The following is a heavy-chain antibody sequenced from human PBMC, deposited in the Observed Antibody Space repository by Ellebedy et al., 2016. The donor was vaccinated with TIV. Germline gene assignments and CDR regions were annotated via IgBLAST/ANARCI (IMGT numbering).Heavy chain of an antibody. J-gene: IGHJ4*02. D-gene: IGHD3-10*01. Sequence: GGSLRLXXAASGFTFSSYGMHWVRQAPGKGLEWVAAISYDGNNKFYPDSVRGRFTISRDNSKNTLYLQMHSLRAADTAVYSCAKDLSPFYFGSGSYHKGVPAHWGQGTLVTVSS. CDR3: AKDLSPFYFGSGSYHKGVPAH. CDR1: GFTFSSYG. V-gene: IGHV3-30*18. CDR2: ISYDGNNK.